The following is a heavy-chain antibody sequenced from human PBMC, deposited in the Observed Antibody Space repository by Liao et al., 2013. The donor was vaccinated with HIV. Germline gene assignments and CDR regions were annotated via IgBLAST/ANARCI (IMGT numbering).Heavy chain of an antibody. CDR2: INHSGST. CDR3: ARSLSHVFDP. D-gene: IGHD2/OR15-2a*01. V-gene: IGHV4-34*01. CDR1: GVSFNTYY. Sequence: QVRLQQWGARLLKPSETLSLTCAVYGVSFNTYYWTWIRQPPGKGLEWIGEINHSGSTNYNPSLRSRLTMSVDSSRNQFFLNLTSVTAADTALYYCARSLSHVFDPWGQGTLVTVSS. J-gene: IGHJ5*02.